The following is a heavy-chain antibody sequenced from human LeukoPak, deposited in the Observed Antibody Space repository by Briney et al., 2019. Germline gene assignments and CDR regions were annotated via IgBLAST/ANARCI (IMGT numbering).Heavy chain of an antibody. D-gene: IGHD5-24*01. CDR2: INHSGST. CDR1: GGSFSGYY. Sequence: SETLSLTCAVYGGSFSGYYWSWIRQPPGKGLEWIGEINHSGSTNYNPSLKSRVTISVDTSKNQFSLKLSSVTAADTAVYYCARSRGWLQSHPLDYWGQGTLVTVSS. J-gene: IGHJ4*02. V-gene: IGHV4-34*01. CDR3: ARSRGWLQSHPLDY.